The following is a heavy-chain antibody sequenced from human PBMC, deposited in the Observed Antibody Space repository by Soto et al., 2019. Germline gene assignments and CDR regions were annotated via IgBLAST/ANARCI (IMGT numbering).Heavy chain of an antibody. J-gene: IGHJ4*02. V-gene: IGHV3-33*01. D-gene: IGHD1-1*01. CDR3: ARDTTPGYFDY. CDR1: GFTFSRNG. Sequence: PVGSLRLSCAASGFTFSRNGMHWVRQAPGKGLEWVAVIWYDGTNKYYADSVKGRFTISRDNSRNTLYLQMNSLRAEDTAVYYCARDTTPGYFDYWGLGTLVTVSS. CDR2: IWYDGTNK.